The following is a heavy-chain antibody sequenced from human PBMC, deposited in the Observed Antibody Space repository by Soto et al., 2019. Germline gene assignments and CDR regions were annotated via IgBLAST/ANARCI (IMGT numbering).Heavy chain of an antibody. CDR3: ARSVLLCSGSYYYFDY. CDR1: GGSISSSNW. Sequence: QVQLQESGPGLVKPSGTLSLTCAVSGGSISSSNWWSWVRQPPGKGLECIGEIYHSGSTNYNPSLKILVTISVDKSKNQFSLKLSSVTAADTAVYYCARSVLLCSGSYYYFDYLGQGTLVTVSS. D-gene: IGHD3-10*02. V-gene: IGHV4-4*02. CDR2: IYHSGST. J-gene: IGHJ4*02.